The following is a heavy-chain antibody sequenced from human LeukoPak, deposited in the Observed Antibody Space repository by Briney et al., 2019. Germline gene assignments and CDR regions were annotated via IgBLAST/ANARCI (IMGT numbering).Heavy chain of an antibody. CDR3: ARFRDIAAAGAYYFDY. CDR1: GYSFTSYW. Sequence: GESLKISCKGSGYSFTSYWIGWVRQMPGKGLEWMGIIYPGDSDTRYSPSFQGQVTISADKSISTAYLQWSSLKASDTAMYYCARFRDIAAAGAYYFDYWGQGTLVTVSS. CDR2: IYPGDSDT. J-gene: IGHJ4*02. V-gene: IGHV5-51*01. D-gene: IGHD6-13*01.